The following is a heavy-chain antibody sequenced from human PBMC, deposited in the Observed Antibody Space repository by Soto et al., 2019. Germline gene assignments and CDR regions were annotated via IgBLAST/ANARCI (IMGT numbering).Heavy chain of an antibody. V-gene: IGHV4-31*03. J-gene: IGHJ5*02. Sequence: PSETLSLTCTVSGGSLSSGGYYWSWIRQHPGKGLEWIGYIYYSGSTYYNPSLKSRVTISIDTSKNQFSLKLTSVTAADTAVYYCARVTTYSSSWYGGWFDPWGQGTLVTVSS. D-gene: IGHD6-13*01. CDR1: GGSLSSGGYY. CDR3: ARVTTYSSSWYGGWFDP. CDR2: IYYSGST.